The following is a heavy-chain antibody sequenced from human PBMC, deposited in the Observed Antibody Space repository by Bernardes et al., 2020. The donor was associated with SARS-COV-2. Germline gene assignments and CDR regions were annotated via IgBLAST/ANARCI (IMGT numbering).Heavy chain of an antibody. Sequence: AAVKDSCKASGYTFTAYFIHWVRQAPGQRLEWMGWITPNTGGTNYVQKFQGRVTMTRDTSITTAYMELSWLGSDDTAIYYCARTRTTISTTGIPVDYWGQGTLVTVSS. CDR3: ARTRTTISTTGIPVDY. CDR2: ITPNTGGT. V-gene: IGHV1-2*02. CDR1: GYTFTAYF. J-gene: IGHJ4*02. D-gene: IGHD2-21*02.